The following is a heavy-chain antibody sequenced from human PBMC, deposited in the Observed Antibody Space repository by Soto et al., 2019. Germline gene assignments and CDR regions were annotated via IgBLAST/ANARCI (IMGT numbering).Heavy chain of an antibody. V-gene: IGHV3-30*18. CDR3: EKESTPIYDKCGYHEYSQH. CDR2: ISYDGSNK. D-gene: IGHD3-22*01. CDR1: GFTFSSYG. Sequence: QVQLVESGGGVVQPGRSLRLSCAASGFTFSSYGMHWVRQAPGKGLAWVAVISYDGSNKYYADSVKGRFTISRDNSENTLYLQMNSLRADYTAVDYCEKESTPIYDKCGYHEYSQHWGQGTLVTVSS. J-gene: IGHJ1*01.